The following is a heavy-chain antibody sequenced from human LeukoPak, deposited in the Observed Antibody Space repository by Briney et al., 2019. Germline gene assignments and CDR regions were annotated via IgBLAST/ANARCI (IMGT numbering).Heavy chain of an antibody. CDR3: ARGLDYFDY. CDR1: GDSISSGDYY. V-gene: IGHV4-61*08. J-gene: IGHJ4*02. CDR2: IYYSGST. Sequence: SETLSLTCTVSGDSISSGDYYWSWIRQPPGKGLEWIGYIYYSGSTNYNPSLKSRVTVSVDTSKNQFSLKLSSVTAADTAVYYCARGLDYFDYWGQGTLVTVSS.